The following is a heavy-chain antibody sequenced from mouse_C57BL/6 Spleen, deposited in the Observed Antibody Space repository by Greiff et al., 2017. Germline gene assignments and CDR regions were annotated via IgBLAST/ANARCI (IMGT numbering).Heavy chain of an antibody. CDR1: GFTFSSYG. D-gene: IGHD4-1*01. CDR3: ARKTGTLYYFDY. CDR2: ISSGGSYT. J-gene: IGHJ2*01. Sequence: EVHLVESGGDLVKPGGSLKLSCAASGFTFSSYGMSWVRPTPDKRLEWVATISSGGSYTYYPDSVKGRFTISRDNAKNTLYLQMSSLKSEDTAMYYCARKTGTLYYFDYWGQGTTLTVSS. V-gene: IGHV5-6*01.